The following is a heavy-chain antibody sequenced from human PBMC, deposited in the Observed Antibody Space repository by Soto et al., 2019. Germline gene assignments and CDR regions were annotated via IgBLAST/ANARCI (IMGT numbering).Heavy chain of an antibody. CDR1: GYTFTSYG. J-gene: IGHJ4*02. CDR2: INTYNADT. V-gene: IGHV1-18*01. D-gene: IGHD4-17*01. CDR3: ARDYGDYRPADY. Sequence: QVQLVQSGAEVKKPGASVKVSCKASGYTFTSYGISWVRQAPGQGLDWMGWINTYNADTNYAQKLQGRVFMTADISTRTAYMELRSLRSDDTAVYYCARDYGDYRPADYWGQGTLVTVSS.